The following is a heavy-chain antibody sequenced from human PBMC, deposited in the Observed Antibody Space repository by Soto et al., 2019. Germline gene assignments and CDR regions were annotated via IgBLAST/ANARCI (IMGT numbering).Heavy chain of an antibody. D-gene: IGHD5-12*01. Sequence: PGESLKISCKGSGYSFTSYWIGWVRQMPGKGLEWMGIIYPGDSDTRYSPSFQGQVTISADKSISTAYLQWSSLKASDTAMYYCARPSGGYSGYGPYYYYGMDVWGQGTTVTVSS. CDR3: ARPSGGYSGYGPYYYYGMDV. J-gene: IGHJ6*02. CDR1: GYSFTSYW. V-gene: IGHV5-51*01. CDR2: IYPGDSDT.